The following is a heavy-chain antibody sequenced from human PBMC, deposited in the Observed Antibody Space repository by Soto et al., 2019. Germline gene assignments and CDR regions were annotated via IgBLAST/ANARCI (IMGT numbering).Heavy chain of an antibody. J-gene: IGHJ3*02. CDR1: GGSISSYY. CDR2: IYTSGST. V-gene: IGHV4-4*07. CDR3: ARDRITLANDAFDI. Sequence: QVQLQELGPGLVKPSETLSLTCTVSGGSISSYYWSWIRQPAGKGLEWIGRIYTSGSTNYNPSLKSLATMSVDTSKNQFSLNLSSVTAADTAVYYCARDRITLANDAFDIWGQGTMVTVSS. D-gene: IGHD3-10*01.